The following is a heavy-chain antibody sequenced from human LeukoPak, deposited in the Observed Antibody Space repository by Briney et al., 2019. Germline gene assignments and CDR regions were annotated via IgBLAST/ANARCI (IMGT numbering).Heavy chain of an antibody. J-gene: IGHJ4*02. CDR3: ARQIYGGKKSPFDY. Sequence: SETLSLTCAVYGGSFSGYYWSWIRQPPGKGLEWIGEINHSGSTNYNPSLKSRVTISVDTSKNQFSLKLSSVTAADTAVYYCARQIYGGKKSPFDYWGQGTLVTVSS. CDR2: INHSGST. CDR1: GGSFSGYY. D-gene: IGHD4-23*01. V-gene: IGHV4-34*01.